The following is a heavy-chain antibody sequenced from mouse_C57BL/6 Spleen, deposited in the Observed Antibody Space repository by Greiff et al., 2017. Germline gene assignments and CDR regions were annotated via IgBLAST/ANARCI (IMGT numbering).Heavy chain of an antibody. V-gene: IGHV8-8*01. CDR2: IWWDDDK. CDR1: GFSLSTFGMG. J-gene: IGHJ2*01. CDR3: ARIEDGYYGFYFDY. D-gene: IGHD2-3*01. Sequence: QVTLKESGPGILQPSQTLSLTCSFSGFSLSTFGMGVGWIRQPSGKGLEWLAHIWWDDDKYYNPALKSRLTISKDTSKNPVFLKIANVDTADTATDYCARIEDGYYGFYFDYWGQGTTLTVSS.